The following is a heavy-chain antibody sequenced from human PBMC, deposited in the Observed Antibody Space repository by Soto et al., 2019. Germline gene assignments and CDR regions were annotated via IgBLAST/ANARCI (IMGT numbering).Heavy chain of an antibody. CDR1: GDSVTSGSYY. CDR3: AREWGLLPYYVMNV. D-gene: IGHD7-27*01. V-gene: IGHV4-61*03. Sequence: QVQLQESAPGLVKPSETLSLTCIVSGDSVTSGSYYRTWLRQPPGKGLEWIGYISYTGRTKYNPSLQSRVTISVDTSKNDFSLNLSSVTAADTAVYFCAREWGLLPYYVMNVWGHGTAVTVSS. CDR2: ISYTGRT. J-gene: IGHJ6*02.